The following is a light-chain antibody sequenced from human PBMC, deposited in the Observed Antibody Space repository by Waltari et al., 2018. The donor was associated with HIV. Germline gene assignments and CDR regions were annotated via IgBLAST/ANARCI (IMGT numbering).Light chain of an antibody. CDR2: GAS. J-gene: IGKJ1*01. CDR1: QSVSSS. Sequence: VLLTQSPATLSVSPGERVTLSCRASQSVSSSLAWYQLKPGQAPRLLIYGASTQASGVPARFTATGSGTQFTLTVSNLQSDDFALYFCLQSDKWPRTFGQGTKLEIK. V-gene: IGKV3-15*01. CDR3: LQSDKWPRT.